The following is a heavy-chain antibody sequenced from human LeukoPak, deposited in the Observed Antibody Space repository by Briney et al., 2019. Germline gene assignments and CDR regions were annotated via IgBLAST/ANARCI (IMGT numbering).Heavy chain of an antibody. J-gene: IGHJ4*02. CDR2: LNPNSGNT. D-gene: IGHD6-13*01. CDR3: ARGRTSGAEAGTWNFVY. V-gene: IGHV1-8*01. CDR1: GYTFPSYD. Sequence: GASVKVPCKASGYTFPSYDINWVRQATGQGLEWMGWLNPNSGNTAYAQKFQGRVTMTRNPSISTAYMELSSLRSEDTAVYYCARGRTSGAEAGTWNFVYWGQGTLVTVSS.